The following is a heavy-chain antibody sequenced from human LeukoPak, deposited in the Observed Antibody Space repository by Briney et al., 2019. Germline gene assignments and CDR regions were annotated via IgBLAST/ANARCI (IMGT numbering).Heavy chain of an antibody. CDR3: ARIPGEGYYDSSGYYGEYFQH. V-gene: IGHV3-23*01. D-gene: IGHD3-22*01. J-gene: IGHJ1*01. Sequence: GGSLRLSCAASGFTFSSYVMSWVRQAPGKGLEWVSAISGSGGSTYYADSVKGRFTISRDNSKNTLYLQMNSLRAEDTAVYYCARIPGEGYYDSSGYYGEYFQHWGQGTLVTVSS. CDR2: ISGSGGST. CDR1: GFTFSSYV.